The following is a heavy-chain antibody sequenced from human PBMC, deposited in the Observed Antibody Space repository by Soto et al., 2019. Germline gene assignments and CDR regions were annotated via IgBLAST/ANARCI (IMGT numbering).Heavy chain of an antibody. D-gene: IGHD3-22*01. J-gene: IGHJ4*02. CDR1: GYTFTNYA. Sequence: QVQLVQSGAEVKKPGASVKVSCKASGYTFTNYAIHWVRQAPGQRLEWMGWINAGNGNTKYSQKFQGRVTITRDTSARTAYMDLSSLRSEDTAVYYCARGERYYYDTSGYFGFDYWGQGTLVTVSS. CDR3: ARGERYYYDTSGYFGFDY. CDR2: INAGNGNT. V-gene: IGHV1-3*01.